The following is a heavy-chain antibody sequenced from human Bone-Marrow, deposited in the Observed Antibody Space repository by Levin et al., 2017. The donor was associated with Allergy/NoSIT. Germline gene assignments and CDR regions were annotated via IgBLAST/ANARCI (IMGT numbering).Heavy chain of an antibody. CDR2: IYYPGNT. J-gene: IGHJ4*02. CDR3: ARGSVYYGSGCWTDC. V-gene: IGHV4-31*02. Sequence: LRLSCTVSGESVSSSGFYWTWIRQYPGKGLEWIGHIYYPGNTSYNPSLKSRVSISEARSKNQFSLKLVSVTAADTAVYYCARGSVYYGSGCWTDCWGQGTLVTVSS. D-gene: IGHD3-10*01. CDR1: GESVSSSGFY.